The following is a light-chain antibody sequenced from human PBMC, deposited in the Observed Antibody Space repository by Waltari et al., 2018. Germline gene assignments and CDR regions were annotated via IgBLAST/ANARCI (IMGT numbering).Light chain of an antibody. CDR2: WAA. V-gene: IGKV4-1*01. Sequence: EIVMTQSPDSLAVSLGERAAINCKSSRSFLYNSNNKNYLAWYQQKPRQPPKLIINWAASRESGVPDRFSGSGSGTDFTLTISSLQAEDVAVYYCQQYYSSPISFGQGTRLEIK. CDR1: RSFLYNSNNKNY. J-gene: IGKJ5*01. CDR3: QQYYSSPIS.